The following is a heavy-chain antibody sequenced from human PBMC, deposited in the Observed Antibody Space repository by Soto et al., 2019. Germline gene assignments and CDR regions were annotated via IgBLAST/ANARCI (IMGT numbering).Heavy chain of an antibody. V-gene: IGHV3-23*01. CDR1: GFTFSSYA. J-gene: IGHJ6*02. CDR2: ISGGGGGS. CDR3: AKDQLRAGDTSFYYYYGMDV. Sequence: EVQLLESGGGLVQPGGSLRLSCAASGFTFSSYAMSWVRQAPGRGREWLSGISGGGGGSYYADSVKGRFTISSDNSKTTLYLQMDTLRAEDTALYYCAKDQLRAGDTSFYYYYGMDVWGQGTTVTVSS. D-gene: IGHD5-18*01.